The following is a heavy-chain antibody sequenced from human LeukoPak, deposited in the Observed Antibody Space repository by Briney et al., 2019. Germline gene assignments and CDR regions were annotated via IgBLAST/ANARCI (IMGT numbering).Heavy chain of an antibody. D-gene: IGHD3-22*01. V-gene: IGHV1-58*01. CDR2: IAVGSGNT. CDR3: AAVNHYESSGYYRH. Sequence: SVKVSCKASGFTFTSSAVQWVRQARGQRLEWIGWIAVGSGNTNYAQKFQERVTITRDMSTSTAYMDLSSLGSEDTAVYFCAAVNHYESSGYYRHWGQGTLVTVSS. J-gene: IGHJ4*02. CDR1: GFTFTSSA.